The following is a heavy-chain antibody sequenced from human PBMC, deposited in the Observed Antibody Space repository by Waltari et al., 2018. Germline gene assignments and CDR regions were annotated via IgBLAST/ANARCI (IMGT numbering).Heavy chain of an antibody. J-gene: IGHJ4*02. D-gene: IGHD2-2*02. Sequence: EVTLVESGGSQVQPGGSLILSCDGSGFSLRRYWISWVRQAPGKGPEWVANIKGDESERYYLDSVKGRFSISRDNAANTVYLRMNYLRSEDAAIYYCGRSDVAIPGDNWGQGTQVIVSS. CDR1: GFSLRRYW. CDR2: IKGDESER. CDR3: GRSDVAIPGDN. V-gene: IGHV3-7*03.